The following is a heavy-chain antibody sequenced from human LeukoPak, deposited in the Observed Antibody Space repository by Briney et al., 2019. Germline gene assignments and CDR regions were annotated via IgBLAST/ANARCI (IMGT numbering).Heavy chain of an antibody. D-gene: IGHD6-13*01. CDR3: AKAPRQQLANALFDY. Sequence: GGSLRLSCAASGFTFDDYAMHWVRQAPGKGLEWVSLISGDGGSTYYTDSVKGRFTISRDNSKNSLYLQMNSLRTEDTALYYCAKAPRQQLANALFDYWGQGTRVTVSS. J-gene: IGHJ4*02. V-gene: IGHV3-43*02. CDR1: GFTFDDYA. CDR2: ISGDGGST.